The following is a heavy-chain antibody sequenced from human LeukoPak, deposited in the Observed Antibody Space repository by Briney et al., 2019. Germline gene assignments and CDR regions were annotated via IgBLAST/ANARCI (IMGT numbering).Heavy chain of an antibody. J-gene: IGHJ4*02. CDR1: GGSISSSNW. V-gene: IGHV4-4*02. CDR3: ARAGQGYCTSASCYLSLDY. D-gene: IGHD2-2*01. CDR2: IYHSGST. Sequence: PSETLSLTFAVSGGSISSSNWWSWVRQPPGKGLEWIGQIYHSGSTNYNPSLESRVAISVDKSKNQFSLNLNSVTAADTAVYYCARAGQGYCTSASCYLSLDYWGQGTLVTVSS.